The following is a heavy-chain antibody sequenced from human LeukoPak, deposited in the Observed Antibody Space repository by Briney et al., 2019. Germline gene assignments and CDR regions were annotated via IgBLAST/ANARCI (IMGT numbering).Heavy chain of an antibody. J-gene: IGHJ3*02. Sequence: PGGSLRLSCAASGFTFSSYAMHWVRQAPGKGLEYVSAISSNGGSTYYANSVKGRFTIYRDNSKHSLYLQMSSLRPEDTALYYCAKSRAPTADPDAFDIWGQGTMVSVSS. CDR1: GFTFSSYA. D-gene: IGHD1-14*01. CDR3: AKSRAPTADPDAFDI. V-gene: IGHV3-64*01. CDR2: ISSNGGST.